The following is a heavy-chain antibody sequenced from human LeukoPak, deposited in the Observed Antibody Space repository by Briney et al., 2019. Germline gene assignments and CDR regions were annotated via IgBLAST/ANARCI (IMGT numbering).Heavy chain of an antibody. CDR1: GFTFSSYG. V-gene: IGHV3-30*03. J-gene: IGHJ4*02. D-gene: IGHD3-10*01. CDR3: ARTYGSGSPFDY. Sequence: GRSLTLSCAATGFTFSSYGMHWVRQAPGKGLEWVAVISYDGSNKYYADSVKGRFTISRDNSKNTLYLQMNSLRAEDTAVYYCARTYGSGSPFDYWGQGTLVTVSS. CDR2: ISYDGSNK.